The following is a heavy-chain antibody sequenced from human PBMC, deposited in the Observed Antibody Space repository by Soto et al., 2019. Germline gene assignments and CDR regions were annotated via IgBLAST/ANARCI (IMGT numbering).Heavy chain of an antibody. CDR3: ARDGGAAAGIYYGMDV. V-gene: IGHV3-21*01. D-gene: IGHD6-13*01. J-gene: IGHJ6*02. CDR2: ISSSSYI. Sequence: GGSLRLSCAAYGFTFSSYSMNWVRQAPGKGLEWVSSISSSSYIYYADSVKGRFTISRDNAKNSLYLQMNSLRAEDTAVYYCARDGGAAAGIYYGMDVWGQGTTVTVSS. CDR1: GFTFSSYS.